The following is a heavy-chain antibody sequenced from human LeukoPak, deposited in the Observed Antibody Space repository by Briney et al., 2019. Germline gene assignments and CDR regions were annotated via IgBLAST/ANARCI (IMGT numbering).Heavy chain of an antibody. V-gene: IGHV3-30*18. CDR3: AKVRWDNSGWYYLDY. D-gene: IGHD6-19*01. J-gene: IGHJ4*02. CDR1: GFTFSGYN. Sequence: GGSLRLSCAASGFTFSGYNMHWVRQAPGKGLEWVTVISYDGSNKYYADSVKGRFTISRDNSKNTLHLQMNSLRAEDTAVYYCAKVRWDNSGWYYLDYWGQGTLVTVSS. CDR2: ISYDGSNK.